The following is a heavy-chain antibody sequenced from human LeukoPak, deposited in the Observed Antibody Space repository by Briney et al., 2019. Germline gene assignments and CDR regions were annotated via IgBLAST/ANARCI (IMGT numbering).Heavy chain of an antibody. Sequence: PGGSLRLSCAASGFAVSSNYMSWVRQAPGMGLEWVSVIHSSGATYYADSVKGRFTMSRHNSNNTLHLRMNSLRPEDTAIYYCARALRTGTDYYYYYGMDVWGQGTTVTVSS. V-gene: IGHV3-53*04. CDR3: ARALRTGTDYYYYYGMDV. CDR1: GFAVSSNY. J-gene: IGHJ6*02. D-gene: IGHD1-1*01. CDR2: IHSSGAT.